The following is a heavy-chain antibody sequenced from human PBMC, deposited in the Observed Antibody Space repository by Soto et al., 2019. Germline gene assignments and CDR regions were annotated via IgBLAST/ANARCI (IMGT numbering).Heavy chain of an antibody. CDR2: INPNSGGT. V-gene: IGHV1-2*02. D-gene: IGHD3-10*01. J-gene: IGHJ6*02. Sequence: GASVKVSCKASGYTFTGYYMHWVRQAPGQGLEWMGWINPNSGGTNYAQKFQGRVTMTRDTSISTAYMELSRLRSDDTAVYYCASLGRSGPYYYYYYGMDVWSQGTTVTVSS. CDR3: ASLGRSGPYYYYYYGMDV. CDR1: GYTFTGYY.